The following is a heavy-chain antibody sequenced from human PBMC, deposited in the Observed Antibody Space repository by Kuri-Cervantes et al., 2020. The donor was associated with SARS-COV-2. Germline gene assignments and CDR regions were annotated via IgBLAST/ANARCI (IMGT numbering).Heavy chain of an antibody. D-gene: IGHD6-6*01. V-gene: IGHV3-7*01. J-gene: IGHJ1*01. CDR1: GFTFSSYW. CDR3: ARPSWRAAPSHFQH. Sequence: GGSLRLSCAASGFTFSSYWMGWVRQAPGKGLEWVANIKQDGSEKYYVDSVKGRFTISRDNAKNSLYLQMNSLRAEDTAVYYCARPSWRAAPSHFQHWGQGTLVTVSS. CDR2: IKQDGSEK.